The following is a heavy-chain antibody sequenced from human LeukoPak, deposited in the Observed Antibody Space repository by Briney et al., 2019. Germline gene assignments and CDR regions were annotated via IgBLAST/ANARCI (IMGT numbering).Heavy chain of an antibody. V-gene: IGHV4-39*07. J-gene: IGHJ4*02. CDR3: ARTHYDILTGYYKAFDY. Sequence: PSETLSLTCTVSGGSISSSSYYWGWIRQPPGKGLEWIGSIYYSGSTYYNPSLKSRVTISVDTSKNQFSLKLSSVTAADTAVYYCARTHYDILTGYYKAFDYWGQGTLVTVSS. CDR2: IYYSGST. CDR1: GGSISSSSYY. D-gene: IGHD3-9*01.